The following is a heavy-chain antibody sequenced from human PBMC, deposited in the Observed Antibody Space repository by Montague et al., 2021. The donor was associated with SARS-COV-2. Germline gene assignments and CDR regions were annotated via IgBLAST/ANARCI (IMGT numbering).Heavy chain of an antibody. V-gene: IGHV4-39*01. CDR1: GGSISSSSYY. J-gene: IGHJ5*01. CDR2: IYYSGST. CDR3: ARKELKYSSIWSTGGNWFDP. Sequence: SETLSLTCTVSGGSISSSSYYWGWIRQPPGKGLEWIGCIYYSGSTYYNPSLKSRVTISVDTSKNQFSLKLSSVTAADTAVYYCARKELKYSSIWSTGGNWFDPWGQGTPVTVSS. D-gene: IGHD6-13*01.